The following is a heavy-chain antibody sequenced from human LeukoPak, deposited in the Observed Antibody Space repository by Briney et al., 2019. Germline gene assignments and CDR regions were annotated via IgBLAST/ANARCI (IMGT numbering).Heavy chain of an antibody. J-gene: IGHJ3*02. CDR2: IYHSGST. D-gene: IGHD2-15*01. V-gene: IGHV4-4*02. Sequence: PSETLSLTCAVSGGSIGSSNWWSWVRQPPGKGLVWIGEIYHSGSTNYNPSLKSRVTISVDKSKNQFSLKLSSVTAADTAVYHCARHCCSGPAKRVFDIWGQGTMVTVSS. CDR3: ARHCCSGPAKRVFDI. CDR1: GGSIGSSNW.